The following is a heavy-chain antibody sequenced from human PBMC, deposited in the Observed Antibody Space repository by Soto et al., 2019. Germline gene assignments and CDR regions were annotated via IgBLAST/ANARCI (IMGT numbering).Heavy chain of an antibody. CDR3: GRDSVSSSSGTYYYYGMDV. Sequence: SETLSLTCTVSGGSISSYYWSWIRQPPGKGLEWIGYIYYSRSTNYNPSLKSRVTISVDTSKNQFSLKLSSVTAADTAVYYWGRDSVSSSSGTYYYYGMDVWGQGPTVTV. V-gene: IGHV4-59*01. CDR1: GGSISSYY. CDR2: IYYSRST. J-gene: IGHJ6*02. D-gene: IGHD6-6*01.